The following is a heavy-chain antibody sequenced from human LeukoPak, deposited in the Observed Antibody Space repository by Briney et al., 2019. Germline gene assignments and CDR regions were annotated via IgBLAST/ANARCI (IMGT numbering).Heavy chain of an antibody. CDR2: INHSGST. J-gene: IGHJ6*02. D-gene: IGHD3-22*01. V-gene: IGHV4-34*01. CDR1: GGSFSGYY. CDR3: AREHYYDSSGNYGMDV. Sequence: PSETLSLTCAVYGGSFSGYYWGWIRQPPGKGLEWIGEINHSGSTNYNPSLKSRVTISVDTSKNQFSLKLSSVTAADTAVYYCAREHYYDSSGNYGMDVWGQGTTVTVSS.